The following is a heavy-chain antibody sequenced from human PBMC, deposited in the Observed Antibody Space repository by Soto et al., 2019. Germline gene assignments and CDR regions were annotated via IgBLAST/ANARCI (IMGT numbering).Heavy chain of an antibody. D-gene: IGHD5-18*01. V-gene: IGHV4-59*08. Sequence: PSETLSLTSTVSGGSISSHYWSCIRQPPGKGLEWIGYIYYSGSTNYNPSLKSRVTISVDTSKNQFSLKLSSVTAADAALYYCARRYGSCFDYWGQGTLVTVSS. CDR1: GGSISSHY. CDR3: ARRYGSCFDY. CDR2: IYYSGST. J-gene: IGHJ4*02.